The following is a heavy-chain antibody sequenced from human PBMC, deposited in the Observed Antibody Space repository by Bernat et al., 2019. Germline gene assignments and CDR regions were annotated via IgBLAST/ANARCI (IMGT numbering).Heavy chain of an antibody. CDR2: ISSSGSTI. CDR3: ARASKRINHHLFDY. J-gene: IGHJ4*02. V-gene: IGHV3-48*03. CDR1: GFTFSSYE. Sequence: EVQLVESGGGLVQPGGSLRLSCAASGFTFSSYEMNWVRQAPGKGLEWVSYISSSGSTITNAASVKAGFTIPKDNAKNSLYLQVNSLRAEDTAVYYCARASKRINHHLFDYGGQGTLVTVPS. D-gene: IGHD1-14*01.